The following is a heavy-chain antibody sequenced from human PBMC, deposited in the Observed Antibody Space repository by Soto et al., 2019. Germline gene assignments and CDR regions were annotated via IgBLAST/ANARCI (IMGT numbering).Heavy chain of an antibody. D-gene: IGHD3-10*01. J-gene: IGHJ6*03. CDR1: GASIRRYY. CDR2: ISLSGST. V-gene: IGHV4-59*08. Sequence: QVQLQESGPGLVKPSETLSLTCTVSGASIRRYYWNWIRQRPGQGLEWIAYISLSGSTEYNPSLKSRVTRSIDTSKNQFSLKLSSVTAADTAVYYCAKLGYDYYMDFWGRGTTVTVSS. CDR3: AKLGYDYYMDF.